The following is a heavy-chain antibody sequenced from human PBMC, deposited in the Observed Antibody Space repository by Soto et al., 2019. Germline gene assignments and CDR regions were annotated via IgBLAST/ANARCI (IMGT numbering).Heavy chain of an antibody. Sequence: QVQLVESGGGVVQPGRSLRLSCAASGFTFSSYGMHWVRQAPGKGLEWVAVIRYDGSNKYYADSVKGRFTISRDNSKNTLYLQMNSLRAEDTAVYYCARGDCSRTSCYEFRYWGQGTLVTVSS. J-gene: IGHJ4*02. CDR3: ARGDCSRTSCYEFRY. CDR1: GFTFSSYG. CDR2: IRYDGSNK. V-gene: IGHV3-33*01. D-gene: IGHD2-2*01.